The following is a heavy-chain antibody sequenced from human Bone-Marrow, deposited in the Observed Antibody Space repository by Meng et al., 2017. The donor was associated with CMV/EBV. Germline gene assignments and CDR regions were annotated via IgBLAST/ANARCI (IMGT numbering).Heavy chain of an antibody. CDR3: ARGPGEEVEWLYL. D-gene: IGHD3-3*01. CDR2: IIPILGIA. J-gene: IGHJ4*02. CDR1: GGTFSSYT. V-gene: IGHV1-69*02. Sequence: SVKVSCKASGGTFSSYTISWVRQAPGQGLEWMGRIIPILGIANYAQKFLGRVTITADKSTSTAYMELSSLRSEDTAVYYCARGPGEEVEWLYLWGQGTLVTVSS.